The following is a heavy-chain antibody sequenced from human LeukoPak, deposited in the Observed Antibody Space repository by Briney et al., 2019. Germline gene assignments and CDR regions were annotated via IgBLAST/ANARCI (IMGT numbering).Heavy chain of an antibody. V-gene: IGHV3-74*01. CDR1: GFTFSSYW. CDR3: ARASRYCSGGSCYLDY. Sequence: PGGSLRLSCAASGFTFSSYWMHWVRQAPGKGLVWVSRINSDGSSTSYADSVKGRFTTSRDNAKNTLYLQMNSLRAEDTAVYYCARASRYCSGGSCYLDYWGQGTLVTVSS. CDR2: INSDGSST. D-gene: IGHD2-15*01. J-gene: IGHJ4*02.